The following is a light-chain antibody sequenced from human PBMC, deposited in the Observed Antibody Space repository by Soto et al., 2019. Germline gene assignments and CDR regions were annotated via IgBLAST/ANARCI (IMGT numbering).Light chain of an antibody. CDR1: SSDVGAYNY. J-gene: IGLJ1*01. Sequence: QSVLTQPASVSGSPGQSITISCTGTSSDVGAYNYVSWYQQHPGKAPKLMIYEVSNRPSGVSNRFSGSKSGNTASLTISGLQAEDEADYYCSSYTGSNTLEIFGTGTKLTVL. CDR3: SSYTGSNTLEI. V-gene: IGLV2-14*01. CDR2: EVS.